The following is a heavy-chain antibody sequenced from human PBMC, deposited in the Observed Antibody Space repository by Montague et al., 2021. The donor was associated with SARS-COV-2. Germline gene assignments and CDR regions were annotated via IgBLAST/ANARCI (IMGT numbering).Heavy chain of an antibody. V-gene: IGHV3-7*05. CDR2: IKQDGSQK. J-gene: IGHJ4*02. D-gene: IGHD3-22*01. CDR1: GFTFSGIW. CDR3: ATELPGYYDDSGYYSAFDH. Sequence: SLRLSCAASGFTFSGIWMTWVRQAPGKGLEWVANIKQDGSQKYYVESVKGRITISRDNAQNSLHLQMNSLRLEATAVYYCATELPGYYDDSGYYSAFDHWGQGTLVSVSS.